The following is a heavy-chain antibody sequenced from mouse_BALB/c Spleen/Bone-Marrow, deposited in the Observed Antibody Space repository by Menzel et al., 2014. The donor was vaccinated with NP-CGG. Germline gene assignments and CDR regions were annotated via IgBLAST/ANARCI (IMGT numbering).Heavy chain of an antibody. Sequence: VMLVESGPGLVAPSQSLSITCTVSGFSLSRYSVHWIRQPPGKGLEWLGMIWGGGSTDYNSALRSRLSIINDNSKSQVFLKVSSLQTDDTAMYYCARRELHAMDYWGQGTSVTVSS. CDR3: ARRELHAMDY. CDR2: IWGGGST. CDR1: GFSLSRYS. J-gene: IGHJ4*01. V-gene: IGHV2-6-4*01.